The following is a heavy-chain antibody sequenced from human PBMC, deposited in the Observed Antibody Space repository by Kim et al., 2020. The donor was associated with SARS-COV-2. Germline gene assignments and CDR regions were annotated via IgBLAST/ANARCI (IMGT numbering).Heavy chain of an antibody. J-gene: IGHJ5*02. CDR3: ERNGDTNWFDP. CDR2: NK. Sequence: NKDYADAVKGRFTISRDNSKNTLDLQMNSLRAEDTAVYYCERNGDTNWFDPWGQGTLVTVSS. V-gene: IGHV3-30*01. D-gene: IGHD4-17*01.